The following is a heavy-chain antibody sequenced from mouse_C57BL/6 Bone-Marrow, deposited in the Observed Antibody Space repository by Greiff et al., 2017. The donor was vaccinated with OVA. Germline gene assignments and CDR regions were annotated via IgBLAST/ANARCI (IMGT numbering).Heavy chain of an antibody. CDR1: GFTFTDYY. V-gene: IGHV7-3*01. D-gene: IGHD1-1*01. CDR3: ERGVYYYASGWFDY. J-gene: IGHJ2*01. CDR2: IRNKANGDTT. Sequence: EVMLVESGGGLVQPGGSLSLSCAASGFTFTDYYMSWVRQPPGKALEWLGFIRNKANGDTTEYSASEKGRFTTSRDNYQSILDLQMNALSAEDSSTDDDERGVYYYASGWFDYWGQGTTLTVSS.